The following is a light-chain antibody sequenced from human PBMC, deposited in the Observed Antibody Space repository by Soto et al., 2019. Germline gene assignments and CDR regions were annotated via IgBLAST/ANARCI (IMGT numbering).Light chain of an antibody. CDR1: QSVSSSY. CDR2: GAS. J-gene: IGKJ4*01. CDR3: QQYGSSPLT. V-gene: IGKV3-20*01. Sequence: EIVLTQSPGTLSLSPGERATLSFMASQSVSSSYLAWYQQKPGQAPRLLIYGASNRATGIPDRFSGSGSGTDFTLTISSLEPEDFAVYYCQQYGSSPLTFGGGTKVDIK.